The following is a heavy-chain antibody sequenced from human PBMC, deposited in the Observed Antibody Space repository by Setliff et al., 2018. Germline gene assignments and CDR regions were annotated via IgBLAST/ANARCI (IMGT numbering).Heavy chain of an antibody. J-gene: IGHJ6*03. Sequence: GGSLRLSCAASGFTFSSYRMHWVRQAPGKGLEWVAVISYDGSNKYYADSVKGRFTISRDNSKNTRYLQMNSLRAEDTAVYYCAKDRKDIVVVVARYVAGAGYYYMDVWGKGTTVTVSS. V-gene: IGHV3-30*18. CDR3: AKDRKDIVVVVARYVAGAGYYYMDV. D-gene: IGHD2-15*01. CDR2: ISYDGSNK. CDR1: GFTFSSYR.